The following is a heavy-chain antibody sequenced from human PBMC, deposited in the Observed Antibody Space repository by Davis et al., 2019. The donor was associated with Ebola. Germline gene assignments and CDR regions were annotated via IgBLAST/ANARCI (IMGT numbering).Heavy chain of an antibody. V-gene: IGHV3-21*01. CDR3: ARVGRWLQLSNFDY. CDR1: GFTFSSYA. CDR2: ISVTSSHI. D-gene: IGHD5-24*01. Sequence: GGSLRLSCAASGFTFSSYAMNWVRQAPGKGLEWVSSISVTSSHIYYADSMKGRFTISRDNAKNSLYLQMNSLRAEDTAVYYCARVGRWLQLSNFDYWGQGTLVTVSS. J-gene: IGHJ4*02.